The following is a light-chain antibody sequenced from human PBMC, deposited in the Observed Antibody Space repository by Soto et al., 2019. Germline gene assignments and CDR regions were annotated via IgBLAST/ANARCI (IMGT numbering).Light chain of an antibody. Sequence: DIQMTQSPSSVSASVGDRVTITCRASQGINNWLAWYQQKPGKAPMLLIYAASNLQSGVPSRFSGGGSGTDFTLTISSLQPEDFASYYCQQAYSFPLTFGGGTRVDVK. CDR3: QQAYSFPLT. CDR2: AAS. J-gene: IGKJ4*01. V-gene: IGKV1-12*01. CDR1: QGINNW.